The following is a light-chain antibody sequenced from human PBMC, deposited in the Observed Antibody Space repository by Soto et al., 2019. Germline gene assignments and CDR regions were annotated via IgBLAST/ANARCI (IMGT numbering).Light chain of an antibody. J-gene: IGKJ1*01. CDR2: GAS. Sequence: EIVLTRSPGTLSLSPVERATLSCRASQSVSSNYLAWYQQKPGQAPRLLIYGASSRATGIPDRFSGSASGTDFTLTISRLEPEDFAVYYCQQYLRSPRTFGQGTKVDIK. V-gene: IGKV3-20*01. CDR1: QSVSSNY. CDR3: QQYLRSPRT.